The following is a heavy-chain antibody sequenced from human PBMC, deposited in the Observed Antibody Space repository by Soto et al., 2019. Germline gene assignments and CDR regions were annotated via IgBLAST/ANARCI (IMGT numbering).Heavy chain of an antibody. Sequence: QVQLVESGGGVVQPGRSLRLSCAASGFTFSTFAMNWVRQAPGKGLEWVAIIWSDGNHKFYADSVKGRFNISRDNSKNTLYLEIDSLRAEDTAIPSCAIRVPGTVIIQPAAMPFDYWGQGALVTISS. V-gene: IGHV3-33*01. CDR1: GFTFSTFA. J-gene: IGHJ4*02. D-gene: IGHD2-2*01. CDR3: AIRVPGTVIIQPAAMPFDY. CDR2: IWSDGNHK.